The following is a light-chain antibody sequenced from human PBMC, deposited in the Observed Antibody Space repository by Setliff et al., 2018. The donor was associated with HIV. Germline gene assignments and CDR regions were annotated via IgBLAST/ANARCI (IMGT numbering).Light chain of an antibody. Sequence: QSVLTQPASVSGSPGQSITISCTGSSSDVGNTLSVSWYQQNVGEVPKLLIYEVDRRPSGISHRFSGSKSGNTASLTISGLQVEDEADYYCCSYGSGDIWVFGGGTKFTVL. CDR2: EVD. J-gene: IGLJ2*01. CDR3: CSYGSGDIWV. CDR1: SSDVGNTLS. V-gene: IGLV2-23*02.